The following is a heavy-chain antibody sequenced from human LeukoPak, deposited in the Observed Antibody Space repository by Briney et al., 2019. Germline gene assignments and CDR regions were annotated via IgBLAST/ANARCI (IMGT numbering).Heavy chain of an antibody. J-gene: IGHJ3*02. CDR3: ARAPRQLPGFDALDI. CDR1: GFTFSSYW. Sequence: PGGSLRLSCAASGFTFSSYWMSWVRQAPGKGLEWVANIKQDGSEKYYVDSVKGRFTISRDNAKNSLYLQMNSLRAEDTAVYYCARAPRQLPGFDALDIWGPGTMVTVSS. CDR2: IKQDGSEK. D-gene: IGHD2-2*01. V-gene: IGHV3-7*01.